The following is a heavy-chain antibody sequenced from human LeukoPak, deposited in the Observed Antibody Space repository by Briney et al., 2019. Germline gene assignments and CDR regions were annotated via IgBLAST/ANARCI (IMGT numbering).Heavy chain of an antibody. CDR2: INTNTGNP. V-gene: IGHV7-4-1*02. J-gene: IGHJ6*02. Sequence: GASVKVSCKASGYTFTSYAMNWVRQAPGQGLEWMGWINTNTGNPTYAQGFTGRFVFSLDTSVSTAYLQISSLKAEDTAVYYCARDIFSCDYGCYYGMDVWGQGTTVAVSS. D-gene: IGHD4-17*01. CDR1: GYTFTSYA. CDR3: ARDIFSCDYGCYYGMDV.